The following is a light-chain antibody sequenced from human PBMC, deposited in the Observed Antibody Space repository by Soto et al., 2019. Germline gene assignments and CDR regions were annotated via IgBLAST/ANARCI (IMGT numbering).Light chain of an antibody. CDR3: LLSYNGPYV. CDR1: TGAVTNGHY. V-gene: IGLV7-46*01. J-gene: IGLJ1*01. CDR2: DTT. Sequence: AVLTQAPSLTVSPGGTVTLTCASSTGAVTNGHYPYWFQQKPGQAPRTLIYDTTNRHSWTPARFSGSLLGGKAALTLSGAQPEDEAEYYCLLSYNGPYVFGTGTKVTVL.